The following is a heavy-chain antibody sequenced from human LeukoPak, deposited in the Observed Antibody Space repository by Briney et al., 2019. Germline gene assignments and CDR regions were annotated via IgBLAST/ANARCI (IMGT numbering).Heavy chain of an antibody. D-gene: IGHD1/OR15-1a*01. Sequence: GGSLRLSCAASGSTFSSYAMSWVRQAPGKGLEWVSTICVRTGSTYYADSVKGRFTISRDNSKDTLSLLMNSLRAEDTAIYYCAKGNWDKLEVFDYWGQGTLVTVSS. CDR2: ICVRTGST. V-gene: IGHV3-23*01. CDR3: AKGNWDKLEVFDY. J-gene: IGHJ4*02. CDR1: GSTFSSYA.